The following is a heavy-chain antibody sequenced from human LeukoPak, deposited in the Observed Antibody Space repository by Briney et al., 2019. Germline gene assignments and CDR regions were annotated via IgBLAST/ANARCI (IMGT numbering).Heavy chain of an antibody. Sequence: GASVRVSFKASGYTFTGYYRHWERQATGQGLEWMGWINRNSGGTNYAQKFQGRVTMTRDTSISTAYMELSRLRSDDTAVYYCARDSYCTNGVCPKDYWGQGTLVTVSS. CDR1: GYTFTGYY. D-gene: IGHD2-8*01. V-gene: IGHV1-2*02. J-gene: IGHJ4*02. CDR2: INRNSGGT. CDR3: ARDSYCTNGVCPKDY.